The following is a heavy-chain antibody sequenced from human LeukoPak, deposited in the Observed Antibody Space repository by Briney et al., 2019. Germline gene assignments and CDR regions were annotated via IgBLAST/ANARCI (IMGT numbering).Heavy chain of an antibody. Sequence: SETLSLTCTVSGGSISSGSYYWSWIRQPAGKGLEWIGRIYTSGSTNYNPSLKSRVTISVDTSKNQFSLKLSSVTAADTAVYYCARFTRMRYYGSGSFFDYWGQGTLVTVSS. V-gene: IGHV4-61*02. CDR2: IYTSGST. J-gene: IGHJ4*02. D-gene: IGHD3-10*01. CDR1: GGSISSGSYY. CDR3: ARFTRMRYYGSGSFFDY.